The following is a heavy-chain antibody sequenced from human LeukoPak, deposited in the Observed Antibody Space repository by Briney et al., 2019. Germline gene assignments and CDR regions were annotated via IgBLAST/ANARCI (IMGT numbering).Heavy chain of an antibody. CDR3: ARMARYCSSTSCYANYYYYYMDV. Sequence: PSETLSLTCTVSGGSISSYYWSWIRQPAGKGLEWIGRIYTSGSSNYNPSLKSRVTMSVDTSKNQFSLKLSSVTAADTAVYYCARMARYCSSTSCYANYYYYYMDVWGKGTTVTVSS. J-gene: IGHJ6*03. CDR1: GGSISSYY. D-gene: IGHD2-2*01. V-gene: IGHV4-4*07. CDR2: IYTSGSS.